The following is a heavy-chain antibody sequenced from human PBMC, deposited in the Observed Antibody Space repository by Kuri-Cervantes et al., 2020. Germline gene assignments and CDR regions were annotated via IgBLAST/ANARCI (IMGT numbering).Heavy chain of an antibody. J-gene: IGHJ4*02. CDR1: GFTFDDYA. D-gene: IGHD4-17*01. CDR3: AKGGDKTTVTIDY. CDR2: ILTSGSDNT. V-gene: IGHV3-23*01. Sequence: GESLKISCAASGFTFDDYAMHWVRQAPGKGLEWVSGILTSGSDNTYYAHSVKGRFTISRDNSKNTLYLQMNSLRAEDTAVYYCAKGGDKTTVTIDYWGQGTLVTVSS.